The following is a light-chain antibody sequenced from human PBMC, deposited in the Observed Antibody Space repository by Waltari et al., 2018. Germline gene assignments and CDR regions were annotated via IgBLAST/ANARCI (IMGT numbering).Light chain of an antibody. Sequence: QSALTQPASVSGSPGQSITISCTGTSSDVGGYNYVSWYQPHPARAPKLMIFDVSNRPSGVSNRFAGSKSGNTASLTSCGLQAEDEADYYCSSFTTSSTVVFGGGTKLTV. J-gene: IGLJ2*01. CDR1: SSDVGGYNY. V-gene: IGLV2-14*03. CDR3: SSFTTSSTVV. CDR2: DVS.